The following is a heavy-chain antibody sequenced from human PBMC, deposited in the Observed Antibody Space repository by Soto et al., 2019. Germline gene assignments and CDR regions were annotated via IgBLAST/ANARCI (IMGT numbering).Heavy chain of an antibody. CDR2: ITHSGST. CDR1: GGSFSAYS. D-gene: IGHD6-13*01. CDR3: ARSGRQQTVRRNWFEI. J-gene: IGHJ5*02. V-gene: IGHV4-34*01. Sequence: SETLSLTCAVYGGSFSAYSWSWIRQPPGKGLEWIGEITHSGSTYYNPSLKSRVTISVDTSKNQFSLKLSSVSAADTAVYYCARSGRQQTVRRNWFEIWGKGTMVT.